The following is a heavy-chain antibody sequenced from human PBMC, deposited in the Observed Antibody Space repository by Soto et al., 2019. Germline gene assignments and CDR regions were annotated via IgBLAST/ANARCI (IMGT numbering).Heavy chain of an antibody. J-gene: IGHJ4*02. V-gene: IGHV1-18*01. CDR1: GYTFTSYG. Sequence: WASVKVSCKASGYTFTSYGINWVRQAPGEGLKWMGWISAYNGNTNFAQNQGRVTLTTDTSTSTAYMELRSLRSDDTAVYYCARDSGYGGNSGPTYCRQGTLVAVSS. D-gene: IGHD5-12*01. CDR3: ARDSGYGGNSGPTY. CDR2: ISAYNGNT.